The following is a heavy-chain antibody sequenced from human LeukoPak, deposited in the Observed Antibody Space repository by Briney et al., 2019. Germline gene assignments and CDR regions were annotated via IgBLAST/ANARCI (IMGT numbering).Heavy chain of an antibody. J-gene: IGHJ4*02. CDR3: ARGSGYDLSDIDY. CDR1: GFTFSYYS. Sequence: GGSLRLSCAASGFTFSYYSMNWLRQAPGKGLEWVSSISSSSSYIYYADSVKGRFTISRDNAKSSLYLQMNSLRAEDTAVYYCARGSGYDLSDIDYWDQGTLVTVSS. CDR2: ISSSSSYI. V-gene: IGHV3-21*01. D-gene: IGHD5-12*01.